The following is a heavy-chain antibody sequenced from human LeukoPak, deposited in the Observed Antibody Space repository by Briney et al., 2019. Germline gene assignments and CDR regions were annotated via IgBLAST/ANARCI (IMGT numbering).Heavy chain of an antibody. J-gene: IGHJ6*04. V-gene: IGHV3-48*03. CDR1: GFIFGDYA. CDR2: ISSSGSTI. D-gene: IGHD3-10*02. CDR3: AELGITMIGGV. Sequence: GGSLRLSCTASGFIFGDYAMSWVRQAPGKGLEWVSYISSSGSTIYYADSVKGRFTISRDNAKNSLYLQMNSLRAEDTAVYYCAELGITMIGGVWGKGTTVTISS.